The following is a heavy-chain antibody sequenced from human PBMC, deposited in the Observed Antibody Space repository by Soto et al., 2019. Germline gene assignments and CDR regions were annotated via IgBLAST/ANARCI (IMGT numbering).Heavy chain of an antibody. CDR1: AFIISDYY. J-gene: IGHJ4*02. V-gene: IGHV3-11*01. CDR2: ISGSGTTI. D-gene: IGHD2-15*01. CDR3: ARVGCSGGSCPLDY. Sequence: QVQLVESGGGLVKPGGSLRLSCAASAFIISDYYMSWIPQAPGKGLEWVSYISGSGTTIYYAASVKGRFTISRDNAKNSLYLQMSSRRAEDTAVYYCARVGCSGGSCPLDYWGQGTLVTVSS.